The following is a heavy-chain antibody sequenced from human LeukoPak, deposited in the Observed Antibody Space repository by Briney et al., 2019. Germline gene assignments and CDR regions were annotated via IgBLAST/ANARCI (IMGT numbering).Heavy chain of an antibody. V-gene: IGHV3-21*01. J-gene: IGHJ4*02. D-gene: IGHD3-22*01. CDR2: ITSGGHI. CDR1: GFTFSSYV. Sequence: PGGSLRLSCAASGFTFSSYVMSWVRQAPGKGLEWVSSITSGGHIYYPDSLKGRFTTSRDNAKNSLYLQMNSLRAEDTAIYYCARGAEYYYDSSGYFPFDYWGQGTLVTVSS. CDR3: ARGAEYYYDSSGYFPFDY.